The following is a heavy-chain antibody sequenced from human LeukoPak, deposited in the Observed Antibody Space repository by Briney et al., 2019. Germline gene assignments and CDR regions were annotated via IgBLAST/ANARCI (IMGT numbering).Heavy chain of an antibody. CDR1: GFNFGGYA. J-gene: IGHJ4*02. Sequence: GGSLRLSCAASGFNFGGYAMHWFRQAPGKGLEWVSGINWNGGHTGYADSVKGRFTISRDNAKSSLYLQMNSLNAEDTAFYFCAKDGGAGCSDDWCPPDSWGQGTLVTVSS. V-gene: IGHV3-9*01. D-gene: IGHD2-21*01. CDR2: INWNGGHT. CDR3: AKDGGAGCSDDWCPPDS.